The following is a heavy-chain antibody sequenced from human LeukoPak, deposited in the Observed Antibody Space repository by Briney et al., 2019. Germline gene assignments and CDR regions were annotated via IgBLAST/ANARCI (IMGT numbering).Heavy chain of an antibody. D-gene: IGHD3-10*01. CDR2: ISSSGSTI. CDR3: ARDIRSSGSYYNLGVRGFDY. V-gene: IGHV3-48*04. CDR1: GFTFSSYA. J-gene: IGHJ4*02. Sequence: GGSLRLSCAASGFTFSSYAMHWVRQAPGKGLEWVSYISSSGSTIYYADSVKGRFTISRDNAKNSLYLQMNSLRAEDTALYYCARDIRSSGSYYNLGVRGFDYWGQGTLVTVSS.